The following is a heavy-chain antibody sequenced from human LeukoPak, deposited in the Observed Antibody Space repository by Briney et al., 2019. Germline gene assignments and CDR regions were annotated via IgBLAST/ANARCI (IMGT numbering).Heavy chain of an antibody. V-gene: IGHV4-34*01. CDR3: ARVSMGSGDAFDI. J-gene: IGHJ3*02. CDR1: GESFSGYY. Sequence: PSETLSLTCAVYGESFSGYYWSWIRQPPGKGLEWIGEINHSGSTNYNPSLKSRVTISVDTSKNQFSLKLSSVTAADTAVYYCARVSMGSGDAFDIWGQGTMVTVSS. CDR2: INHSGST. D-gene: IGHD3-10*01.